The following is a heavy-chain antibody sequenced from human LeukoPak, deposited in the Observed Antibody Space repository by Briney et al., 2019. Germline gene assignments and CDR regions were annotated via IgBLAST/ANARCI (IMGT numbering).Heavy chain of an antibody. CDR2: IKHDGSEK. CDR1: GFTFSNYW. D-gene: IGHD1-26*01. CDR3: AKGSYPVDY. J-gene: IGHJ4*02. V-gene: IGHV3-7*03. Sequence: PGGSLRLSCAASGFTFSNYWMNWVRQAPGKGLEWVANIKHDGSEKYYVDSVKGRFTISRDNAKNSLYLQMNSLRAEDTAVYYCAKGSYPVDYWGQGTLVTVSS.